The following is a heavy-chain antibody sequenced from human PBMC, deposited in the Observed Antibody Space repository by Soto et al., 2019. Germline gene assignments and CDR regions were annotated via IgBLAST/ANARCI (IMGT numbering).Heavy chain of an antibody. V-gene: IGHV4-59*01. Sequence: SETLSLTCTVSGGSISSYYWSWIRQPPGKGLEWIGYIYYSGSTNYNPSLKSRVTISVDTSKNQFSLKLSSVTAADTAVYYCARAGYGGNYDAFDIWGKGTMITVSS. J-gene: IGHJ3*02. CDR3: ARAGYGGNYDAFDI. CDR1: GGSISSYY. D-gene: IGHD4-17*01. CDR2: IYYSGST.